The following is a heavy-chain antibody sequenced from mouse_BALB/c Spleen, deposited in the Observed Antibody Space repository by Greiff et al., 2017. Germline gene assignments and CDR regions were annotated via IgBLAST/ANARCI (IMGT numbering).Heavy chain of an antibody. V-gene: IGHV1-54*01. CDR2: INPGSGGT. D-gene: IGHD2-2*01. J-gene: IGHJ4*01. CDR1: GYAFTNYL. CDR3: ARGGYDAEVVVRYAMDY. Sequence: QVQLQQPGAELVRPGTSVKVSCKASGYAFTNYLIEWVKQRPGQGLEWIGVINPGSGGTNYNEKFKGKATLTADKSSSTAYMQLSSLTSDDSAVYFCARGGYDAEVVVRYAMDYWGQGTSDTVSS.